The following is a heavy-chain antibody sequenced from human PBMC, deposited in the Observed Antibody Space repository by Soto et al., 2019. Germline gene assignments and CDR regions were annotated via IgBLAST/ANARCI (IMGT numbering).Heavy chain of an antibody. CDR1: GSSISSYY. V-gene: IGHV4-59*01. CDR3: ARDLWGYCGTDCYPLDV. CDR2: IYLGGSI. J-gene: IGHJ6*02. D-gene: IGHD2-21*02. Sequence: SETLSLTCSVSGSSISSYYYTWIRQTPGKGLEWIGYIYLGGSINYNPSFKSRVIISVDTSKNQFSVRLNSVTAADTAVYYCARDLWGYCGTDCYPLDVWGQGTTVTVSS.